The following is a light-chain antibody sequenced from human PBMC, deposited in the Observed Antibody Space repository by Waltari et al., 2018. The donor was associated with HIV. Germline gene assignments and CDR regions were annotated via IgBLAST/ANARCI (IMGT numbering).Light chain of an antibody. Sequence: QSVLTQPPSVSGAPGRKVTISCTGSSSNIGAGSEVYSYQQCPGTAPKVLIYCNTNLPSGFPDRFSGSKSGNSASLAITGLQADDEADYYCQSYDSSLNGWVFGGGTKLTV. CDR2: CNT. V-gene: IGLV1-40*01. CDR1: SSNIGAGSE. CDR3: QSYDSSLNGWV. J-gene: IGLJ3*02.